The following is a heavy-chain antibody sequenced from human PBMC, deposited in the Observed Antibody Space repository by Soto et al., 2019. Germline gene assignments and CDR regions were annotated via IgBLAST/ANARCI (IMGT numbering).Heavy chain of an antibody. CDR1: GFTFSTCS. J-gene: IGHJ4*02. V-gene: IGHV3-21*01. D-gene: IGHD5-12*01. Sequence: PGGSLRLSCAASGFTFSTCSMNWVRQAPGKGPEWVSSISGCSRNMYYADSVKGRFTISRDNAKNSLYLQMNSLRAEDTAVYYCARDNGYDAATLDYWGQGTLVTVSS. CDR2: ISGCSRNM. CDR3: ARDNGYDAATLDY.